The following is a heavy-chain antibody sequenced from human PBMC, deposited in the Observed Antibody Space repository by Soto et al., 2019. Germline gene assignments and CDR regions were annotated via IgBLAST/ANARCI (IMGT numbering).Heavy chain of an antibody. CDR3: ARMGVATITNLDY. CDR1: GGSISSFCYY. J-gene: IGHJ4*02. Sequence: SETLSLTCTVSGGSISSFCYYWSWIRQHPGKGLEWIGYIYYSGSTNYNPPLKSRVTISVDTSKNQFSLKLSSVTAADTAVYYCARMGVATITNLDYWGQGTLVTVSS. D-gene: IGHD5-12*01. CDR2: IYYSGST. V-gene: IGHV4-31*03.